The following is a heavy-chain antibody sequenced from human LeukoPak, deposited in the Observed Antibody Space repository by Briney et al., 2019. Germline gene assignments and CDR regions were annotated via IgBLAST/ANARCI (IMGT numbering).Heavy chain of an antibody. Sequence: SQTLSLTCAISGDSVSSNSAAWNWIRQSPSRGLEWLGRTYYRSKWYNDYAVSVKRRVTINPDTSKNQFSLQLNSVSLEDTAVYYCARDLVGIRLYYFDYWGQGILVTVSS. CDR2: TYYRSKWYN. CDR1: GDSVSSNSAA. CDR3: ARDLVGIRLYYFDY. V-gene: IGHV6-1*01. J-gene: IGHJ4*02. D-gene: IGHD1-26*01.